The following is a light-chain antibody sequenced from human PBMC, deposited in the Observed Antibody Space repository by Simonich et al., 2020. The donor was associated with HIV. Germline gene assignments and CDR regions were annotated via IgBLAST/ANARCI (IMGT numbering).Light chain of an antibody. CDR1: QRVDSD. Sequence: EIVMTQYPDTLSVSPGERPTLSCRASQRVDSDLAGYHQEPGQAPRLLIYGAYTRATGIPARFSGSGSGTEFTLTISSMQSEDFAVYYCQQYNNWPPGTFGQGTKVEIK. V-gene: IGKV3-15*01. CDR3: QQYNNWPPGT. J-gene: IGKJ1*01. CDR2: GAY.